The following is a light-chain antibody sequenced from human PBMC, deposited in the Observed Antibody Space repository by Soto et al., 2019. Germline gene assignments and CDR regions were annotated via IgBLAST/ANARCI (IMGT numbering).Light chain of an antibody. Sequence: QSALTQPASVSGSPGQSITMSCTGTSSDVGGYKYVSWYQQYSGKAPKLMIYEVSNRPSGVSNRFSGSKSGNTASLTISGLQAEDEADYYCSSYTTSSTVVFGGGTQLTVL. CDR2: EVS. CDR1: SSDVGGYKY. V-gene: IGLV2-14*01. CDR3: SSYTTSSTVV. J-gene: IGLJ2*01.